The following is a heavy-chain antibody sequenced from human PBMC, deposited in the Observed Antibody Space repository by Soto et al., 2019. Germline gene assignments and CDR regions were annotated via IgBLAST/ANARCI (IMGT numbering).Heavy chain of an antibody. CDR3: AAEVVPAAIHYYGMDV. CDR1: GFTFTSSA. D-gene: IGHD2-2*01. CDR2: IVVGSGNT. V-gene: IGHV1-58*02. J-gene: IGHJ6*02. Sequence: ASVKVSCKASGFTFTSSAMQWVRQARGQRLEWIGWIVVGSGNTNYAQKFQERVTITRDMSTSTAYMELSSLRSEDTAVYYCAAEVVPAAIHYYGMDVWGQGTTVTVSS.